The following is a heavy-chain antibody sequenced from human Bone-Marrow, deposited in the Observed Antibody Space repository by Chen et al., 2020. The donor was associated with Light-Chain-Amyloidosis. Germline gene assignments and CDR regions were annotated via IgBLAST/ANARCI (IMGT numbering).Heavy chain of an antibody. Sequence: QVQLVESGGGVVQPGRSLRLSCAASGFTFSSYAMHWVRQAPGKGLAWVAVIAYDGSNKCYAGAVKGRLASSGGSSRNSRYLQMGGLRAGETAVCYCAGVSVWGQETIVTVSS. CDR2: IAYDGSNK. CDR1: GFTFSSYA. J-gene: IGHJ3*01. V-gene: IGHV3-30*09. CDR3: AGVSV.